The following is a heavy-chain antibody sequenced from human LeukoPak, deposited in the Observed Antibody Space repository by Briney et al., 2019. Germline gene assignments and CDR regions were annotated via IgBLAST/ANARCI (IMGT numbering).Heavy chain of an antibody. CDR2: ISIYGGST. D-gene: IGHD2-15*01. V-gene: IGHV3-64D*06. Sequence: GGSLRLSCSASGFTFSSYVMYWVRQAPGKGLEYVSAISIYGGSTYYADSVKGRFTISRDNSKNTLYLQMSSLRAEDTAVYYCVKDVSGDASHWGQGTLVTVSS. J-gene: IGHJ1*01. CDR1: GFTFSSYV. CDR3: VKDVSGDASH.